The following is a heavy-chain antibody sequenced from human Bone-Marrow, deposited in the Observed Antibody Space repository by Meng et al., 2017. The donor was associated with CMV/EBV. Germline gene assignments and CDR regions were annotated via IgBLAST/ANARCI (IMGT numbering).Heavy chain of an antibody. CDR3: ATLSGYSYVDY. Sequence: QVQLQESGPGLVNPSETLSLNCTVSGGSISSYYWSWIRQPAGKGLEWIGSIYYSGSTYYNPSLKSRVTISVDTSKNQFSLKLSSVTAADTAVYYCATLSGYSYVDYWGQGTLVTVSS. D-gene: IGHD5-18*01. J-gene: IGHJ4*02. CDR1: GGSISSYY. V-gene: IGHV4-4*07. CDR2: IYYSGST.